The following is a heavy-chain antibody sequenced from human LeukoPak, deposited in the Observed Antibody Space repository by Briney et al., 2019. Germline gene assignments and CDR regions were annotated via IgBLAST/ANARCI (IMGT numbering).Heavy chain of an antibody. D-gene: IGHD2-2*01. V-gene: IGHV3-30-3*01. CDR2: ISYDGSNK. Sequence: PGGSLRLSCAASGFTFSSYAMHWVRQAPGKGLEWVAVISYDGSNKYYADSVKGRFTISRDNSENTLYLQMNSLRAEDTAVYYCARPFGMGYCSSTSCHVMEYWGQGTLVTVSS. J-gene: IGHJ4*02. CDR1: GFTFSSYA. CDR3: ARPFGMGYCSSTSCHVMEY.